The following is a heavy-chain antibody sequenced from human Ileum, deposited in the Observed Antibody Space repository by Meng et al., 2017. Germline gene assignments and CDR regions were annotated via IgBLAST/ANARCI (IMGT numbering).Heavy chain of an antibody. Sequence: QVQLPGAGPGLGGPSGTLSLPCSVSGRSISSSDWWSWVRQPPGKGLEWIAEMNLGGSPNYNPSLKSRVTMSVDKSNDHLSLQLTSVTAADTAVYYCAHIFDSWGQGTLVTVSS. CDR2: MNLGGSP. V-gene: IGHV4-4*02. CDR1: GRSISSSDW. CDR3: AHIFDS. J-gene: IGHJ4*02.